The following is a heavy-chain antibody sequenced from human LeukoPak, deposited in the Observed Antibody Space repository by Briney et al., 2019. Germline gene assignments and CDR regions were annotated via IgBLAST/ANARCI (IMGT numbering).Heavy chain of an antibody. CDR2: IYYSGST. CDR3: ARDRSSGPMDV. Sequence: PSETLSLTCTVSGGSISSYYWSWIRQPPGKGLEWIGYIYYSGSTNYHPSLKSRVTISVDTSKNQFSLKLSSVTAADTAVYYCARDRSSGPMDVWGKGTTVTVSS. D-gene: IGHD3-10*01. J-gene: IGHJ6*04. V-gene: IGHV4-59*01. CDR1: GGSISSYY.